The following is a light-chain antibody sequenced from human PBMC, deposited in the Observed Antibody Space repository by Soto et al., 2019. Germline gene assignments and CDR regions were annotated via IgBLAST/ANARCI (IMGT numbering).Light chain of an antibody. J-gene: IGLJ1*01. CDR3: AAWDDSLSGYV. CDR1: ISNIGSNY. CDR2: SNN. V-gene: IGLV1-47*01. Sequence: VLTQPPSASGTPGQRVTISCSGSISNIGSNYVYWYQQLPGTAPKLLIYSNNQRPSGVPDRFSGSKSGTSASLAISGLRSEDEADYYCAAWDDSLSGYVFGTGTKLTVL.